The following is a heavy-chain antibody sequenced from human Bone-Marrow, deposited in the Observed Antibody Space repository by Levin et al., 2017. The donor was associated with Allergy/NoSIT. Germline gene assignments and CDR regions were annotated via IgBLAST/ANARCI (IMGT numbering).Heavy chain of an antibody. CDR2: IYPGDSET. V-gene: IGHV5-51*01. Sequence: PGESLKISCKGSGYSFGSHWIGWVRQVPGKGLEWMGVIYPGDSETRYSPSFQGRVTISVDKYSSTAHLQWSSLKASDTAIYYCARHPPPSGDPKWYYYYFMDVWGKGTAVTVSS. CDR3: ARHPPPSGDPKWYYYYFMDV. CDR1: GYSFGSHW. J-gene: IGHJ6*03. D-gene: IGHD4-17*01.